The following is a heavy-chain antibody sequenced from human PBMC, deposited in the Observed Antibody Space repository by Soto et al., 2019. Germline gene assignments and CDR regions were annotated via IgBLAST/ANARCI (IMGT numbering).Heavy chain of an antibody. J-gene: IGHJ4*02. V-gene: IGHV3-7*01. Sequence: GGSLSLSCAAAGFTFSGYLMSWVRQAPGKGLEWVANIKQDGSEKYYVDSVKGRFTISRDNAKNSLYLQMNSLRAEDTAVYYCARDTSSSWYQIDYWGQGTLVTVSS. CDR3: ARDTSSSWYQIDY. D-gene: IGHD6-13*01. CDR1: GFTFSGYL. CDR2: IKQDGSEK.